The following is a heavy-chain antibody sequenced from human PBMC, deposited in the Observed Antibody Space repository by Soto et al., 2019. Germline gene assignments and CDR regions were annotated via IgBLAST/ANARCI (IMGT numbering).Heavy chain of an antibody. Sequence: QVTVKESGPVLVKPTETLTLTCTVSGFSLSNAGLGVSWIRQPPGKALEWLAHIFSNDEKSYSTSLKSRLTFSKDTSKSQVVLTMTNMDPVDTATYYWASTYSSSWYWFDFGGQGTLVTVSS. V-gene: IGHV2-26*04. CDR2: IFSNDEK. CDR3: ASTYSSSWYWFDF. CDR1: GFSLSNAGLG. J-gene: IGHJ5*01. D-gene: IGHD6-13*01.